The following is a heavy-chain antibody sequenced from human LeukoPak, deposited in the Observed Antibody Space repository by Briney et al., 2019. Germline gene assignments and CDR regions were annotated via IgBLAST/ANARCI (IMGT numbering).Heavy chain of an antibody. CDR3: ARGPAGVRKPFDV. V-gene: IGHV3-33*03. J-gene: IGHJ3*01. D-gene: IGHD1-14*01. CDR2: IWYDGSKT. Sequence: GRSLRLSCAASRFSFSSYGMHWVRQAPGKGLEWVAVIWYDGSKTYYADSVKGRFTISRDNSKNTLYLQMNRLRDEDTALYFCARGPAGVRKPFDVWGQGTMVTVSS. CDR1: RFSFSSYG.